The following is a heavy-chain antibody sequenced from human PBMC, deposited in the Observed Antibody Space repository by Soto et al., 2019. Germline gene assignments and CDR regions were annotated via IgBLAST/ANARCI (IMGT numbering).Heavy chain of an antibody. CDR1: GGSISSYY. Sequence: SETLSLTCTVSGGSISSYYWSWIRQPPGKGLEWIGYIYYSGSTNYKPSLKSRVTISVDTSKNQFSLKLSSVTAADTAVYYCARDVDYWGQGTLVTVSS. CDR2: IYYSGST. V-gene: IGHV4-59*01. CDR3: ARDVDY. J-gene: IGHJ4*02.